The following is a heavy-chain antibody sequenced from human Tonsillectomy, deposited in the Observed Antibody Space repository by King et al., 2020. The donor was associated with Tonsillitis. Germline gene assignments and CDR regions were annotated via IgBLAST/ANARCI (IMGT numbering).Heavy chain of an antibody. CDR3: AGGLGWLVDY. V-gene: IGHV3-7*01. J-gene: IGHJ4*02. D-gene: IGHD3-10*01. Sequence: VQLVESGGGLVQPGGSLRLSCVASGFSFSAHWMNWVRQAPGKGLEWVASIKQDGSQTLYVDSVKGRFTISRDNAKNTQYLQMNSLKVDDTAVYFCAGGLGWLVDYWGQGTLVTVSS. CDR1: GFSFSAHW. CDR2: IKQDGSQT.